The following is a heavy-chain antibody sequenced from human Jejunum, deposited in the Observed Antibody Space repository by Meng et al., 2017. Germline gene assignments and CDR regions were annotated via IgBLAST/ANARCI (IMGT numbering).Heavy chain of an antibody. Sequence: QVQLMQSGAEVKKPGASVKVSCKASGYTLTNYAIHWVRQAPGQRLEWMGWITVGNGNTKYSQKFQGRVTITRGTSASTAYMELSSLTSEDTAVYYCAGDNGDSGIIDYWGQGTLVTVSS. CDR2: ITVGNGNT. D-gene: IGHD4-17*01. V-gene: IGHV1-3*01. J-gene: IGHJ4*02. CDR1: GYTLTNYA. CDR3: AGDNGDSGIIDY.